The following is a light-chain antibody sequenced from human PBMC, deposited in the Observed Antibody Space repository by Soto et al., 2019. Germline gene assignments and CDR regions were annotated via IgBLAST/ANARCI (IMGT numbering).Light chain of an antibody. V-gene: IGKV1-39*01. CDR3: QQSYSTLWT. Sequence: DIQMTQSPSSLSASVGDRVTITCRASQSISSYLNWYQQKPGKAPKLLIYATSSLQSGFPSRFSGSGSGTDFTLTISRLQPEDFAIYYCQQSYSTLWTFGQGTKVDIK. J-gene: IGKJ1*01. CDR1: QSISSY. CDR2: ATS.